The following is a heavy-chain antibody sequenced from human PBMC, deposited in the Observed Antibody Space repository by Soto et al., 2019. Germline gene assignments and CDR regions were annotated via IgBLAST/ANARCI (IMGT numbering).Heavy chain of an antibody. CDR3: ARQEGAAFYHDGMAV. Sequence: EVQLVESGGGLVQPGGSLRLSCAASGFTFSSYWMHWVRQAPGKGLVWVSRINSDGSITSYADSVKGRFTISRDNGKNTLYLHMNSLRAEDTAVYYCARQEGAAFYHDGMAVWGQGTTVTVSS. CDR2: INSDGSIT. J-gene: IGHJ6*02. CDR1: GFTFSSYW. V-gene: IGHV3-74*01.